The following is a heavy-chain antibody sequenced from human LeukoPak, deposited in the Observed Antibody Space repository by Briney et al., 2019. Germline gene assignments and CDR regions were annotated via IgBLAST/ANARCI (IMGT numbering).Heavy chain of an antibody. J-gene: IGHJ4*02. CDR1: GYMFTSYA. D-gene: IGHD3-3*01. Sequence: ASVRVSCKASGYMFTSYAISWVRRAPGQGLEWMGWIRAYNGNTKYAQKFQARVTMTTDTSTSTAYMELRSLRSDDTAVYYCARATGVVIIGFDYWGQGTLVTVSS. CDR3: ARATGVVIIGFDY. CDR2: IRAYNGNT. V-gene: IGHV1-18*01.